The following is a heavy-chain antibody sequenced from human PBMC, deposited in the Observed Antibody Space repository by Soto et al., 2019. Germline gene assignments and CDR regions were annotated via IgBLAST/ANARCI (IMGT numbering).Heavy chain of an antibody. Sequence: QVQLVESGGGVVQPGRSLRLSCAASGFTFSSYGMHWVRQAPGKGLEWVAVIWYDGSNKYYADSVKGRFTISRDNSKNTLYLQMNSLRAEDTAVYYCARDRYSSSWYTAFDIWGQGTMVTVS. D-gene: IGHD6-13*01. CDR3: ARDRYSSSWYTAFDI. J-gene: IGHJ3*02. CDR1: GFTFSSYG. V-gene: IGHV3-33*01. CDR2: IWYDGSNK.